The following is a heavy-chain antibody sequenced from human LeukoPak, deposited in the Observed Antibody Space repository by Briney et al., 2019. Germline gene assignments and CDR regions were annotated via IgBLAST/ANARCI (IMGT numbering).Heavy chain of an antibody. CDR3: AKAVVSGRSFDY. D-gene: IGHD6-19*01. J-gene: IGHJ4*02. V-gene: IGHV3-23*01. CDR1: GFTFTTYA. Sequence: PGGSLRLSCAASGFTFTTYAVSWVRQAPGKGLDWVSTISGSVAFTYYADSVKGRFTISRDNSKNTLYLQMNSLRAADTAVYYCAKAVVSGRSFDYWGQGTLVTVSS. CDR2: ISGSVAFT.